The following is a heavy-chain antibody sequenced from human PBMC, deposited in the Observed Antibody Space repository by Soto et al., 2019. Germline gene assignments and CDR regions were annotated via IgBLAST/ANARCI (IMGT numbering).Heavy chain of an antibody. CDR1: GFTFSSYG. CDR2: ISYDGSNK. Sequence: QVQLVESGGGVVQPGRSLRLSCAASGFTFSSYGMHWVRQAPGKGLEWVAVISYDGSNKYYADSVKGRFTISRDNSKNTLYLQMNSLRAEGTAVYYCAKDPRRGYCSSTSCYGFDYWGQGTLVTVSS. J-gene: IGHJ4*02. D-gene: IGHD2-2*01. CDR3: AKDPRRGYCSSTSCYGFDY. V-gene: IGHV3-30*18.